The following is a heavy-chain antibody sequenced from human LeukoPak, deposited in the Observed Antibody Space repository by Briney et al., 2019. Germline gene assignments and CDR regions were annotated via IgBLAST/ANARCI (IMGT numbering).Heavy chain of an antibody. J-gene: IGHJ1*01. CDR2: ISWDGGST. D-gene: IGHD2-15*01. CDR1: GFTFDDYA. V-gene: IGHV3-43D*04. Sequence: PGGSLRLSCAASGFTFDDYAMHWVRQAPGKGLEWVSLISWDGGSTYYAGPVKGRFTISRDNSKNSLYLQMNSLRAEDTALYYCAKDISQRCSGGSCYSDVVFQHWGQGTLVTVSS. CDR3: AKDISQRCSGGSCYSDVVFQH.